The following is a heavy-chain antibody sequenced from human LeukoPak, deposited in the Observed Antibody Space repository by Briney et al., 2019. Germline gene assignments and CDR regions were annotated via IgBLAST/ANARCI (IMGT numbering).Heavy chain of an antibody. CDR2: IRYDGSNK. Sequence: GGSLRLSCAASGFTFSSYGMHWVRQAPGKGLEWVAFIRYDGSNKYYADSVKGRFTISRDNAKKSLHLQMKSLRAEDTALYYCARVGSSSRYGGFDYWGQGTLVTVSS. V-gene: IGHV3-30*02. D-gene: IGHD6-13*01. J-gene: IGHJ4*02. CDR3: ARVGSSSRYGGFDY. CDR1: GFTFSSYG.